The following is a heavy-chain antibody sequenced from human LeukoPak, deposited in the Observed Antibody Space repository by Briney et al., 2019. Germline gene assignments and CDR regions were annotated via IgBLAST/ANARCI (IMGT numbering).Heavy chain of an antibody. Sequence: SETLSLTCSVSGGSTSPSRYHWGWIRQPPGKGLEWIGSIYYSGTTYYNPSLKSRVSMSVDTSKNQFSLKLNSVTAADTAVYYCAREEYIPGHYSFDYWGQGTLVTVSS. CDR1: GGSTSPSRYH. CDR2: IYYSGTT. J-gene: IGHJ4*02. CDR3: AREEYIPGHYSFDY. D-gene: IGHD2-8*02. V-gene: IGHV4-39*07.